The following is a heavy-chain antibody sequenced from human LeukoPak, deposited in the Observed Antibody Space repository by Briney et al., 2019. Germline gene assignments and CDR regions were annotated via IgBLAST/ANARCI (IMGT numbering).Heavy chain of an antibody. V-gene: IGHV1-18*01. CDR2: ISGYNGIT. Sequence: ASVKVSCKASGYTFGNHGINWVRQAPGQELEWMGWISGYNGITDYAQNLQGRVTMTTRTSTSTAYMELRSLRSDDTAVYYCARDLNFRGKLDYWGQGTLVTVSS. J-gene: IGHJ4*02. CDR3: ARDLNFRGKLDY. CDR1: GYTFGNHG. D-gene: IGHD1-26*01.